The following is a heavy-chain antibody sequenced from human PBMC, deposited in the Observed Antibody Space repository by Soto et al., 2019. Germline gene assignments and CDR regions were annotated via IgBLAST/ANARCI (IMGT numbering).Heavy chain of an antibody. CDR3: TRFGSSSVYWFDP. Sequence: EVQLVESGGGLVQPGGSLKLSCAASGFTFSGSAMHWVRQASGKGLEWVGRIRSKANSYATAYAASVKGSFTISRDDSKNTAYLQMNSLKTEDTAVYYCTRFGSSSVYWFDPWGQGTLVTVSS. CDR1: GFTFSGSA. D-gene: IGHD6-6*01. J-gene: IGHJ5*02. V-gene: IGHV3-73*02. CDR2: IRSKANSYAT.